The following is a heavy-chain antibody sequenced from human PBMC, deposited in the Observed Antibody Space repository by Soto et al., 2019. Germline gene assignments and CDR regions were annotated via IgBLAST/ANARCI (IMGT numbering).Heavy chain of an antibody. CDR1: GYSISSGYA. Sequence: SETLSLTCAVSGYSISSGYAWGWIRQPPGKGLEYIGSIYHSGTTYYNPSLKSRVTISVDTSKNQSSLKLSSVTAADTAVFYCARISSGWQAVDYWGPGTLVTVSS. J-gene: IGHJ4*02. D-gene: IGHD6-19*01. CDR2: IYHSGTT. V-gene: IGHV4-38-2*01. CDR3: ARISSGWQAVDY.